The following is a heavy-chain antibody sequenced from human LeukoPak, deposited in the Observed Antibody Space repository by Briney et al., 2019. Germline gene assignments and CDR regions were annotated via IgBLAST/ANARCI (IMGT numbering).Heavy chain of an antibody. CDR1: GFTFRSYA. Sequence: GGSLRLSCAASGFTFRSYAMSWVRRAPGKGLEWVSGISGTGGSTYFADSVKGRFTISRDNSKNTLYLHMNSLRAEDTAVYYCAKADDVLIAVAGLFDYWGQGTLVTVSS. CDR3: AKADDVLIAVAGLFDY. CDR2: ISGTGGST. J-gene: IGHJ4*02. D-gene: IGHD6-19*01. V-gene: IGHV3-23*01.